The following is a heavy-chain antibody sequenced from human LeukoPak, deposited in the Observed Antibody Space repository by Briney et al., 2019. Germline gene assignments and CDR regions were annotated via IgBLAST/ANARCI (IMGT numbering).Heavy chain of an antibody. J-gene: IGHJ4*02. Sequence: GGSLRLSCAASGFTFSSYAMSWVRQAPGKGLEWVSVIYSGGSTYYADSVKGRFTISRDNSKNTLYLQMNSLRAEDTAVYYCARDNGAIGAFDYWGQGTLVTVSS. CDR1: GFTFSSYA. CDR2: IYSGGST. V-gene: IGHV3-53*01. CDR3: ARDNGAIGAFDY. D-gene: IGHD4-17*01.